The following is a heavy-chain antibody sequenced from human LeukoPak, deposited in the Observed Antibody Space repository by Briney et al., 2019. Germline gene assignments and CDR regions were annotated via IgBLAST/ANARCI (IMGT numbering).Heavy chain of an antibody. CDR3: ARDSRPYCSGGSCQGYYYYYMDF. CDR1: GYTFTGYY. J-gene: IGHJ6*03. Sequence: GSVKVSCRASGYTFTGYYMHWVRQAPGEGLEWMGWINRNSGGTNYAQKLQGRVTMTRDTSISTAYMELSRLRSDDTAVYYCARDSRPYCSGGSCQGYYYYYMDFWGKGTTVTVSS. V-gene: IGHV1-2*02. D-gene: IGHD2-15*01. CDR2: INRNSGGT.